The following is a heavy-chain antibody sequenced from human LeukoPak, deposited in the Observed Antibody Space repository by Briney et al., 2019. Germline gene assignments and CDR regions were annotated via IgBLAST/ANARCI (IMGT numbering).Heavy chain of an antibody. CDR1: GFTFSSYW. V-gene: IGHV3-7*03. CDR2: IKQDGSEK. CDR3: AARLAGGYLDY. J-gene: IGHJ4*02. Sequence: GGSLRLSCAASGFTFSSYWMSWVRQAPGKGPEWVANIKQDGSEKYYVDSVKGRFTISRDNAKNSLYLQMNSLRADDTAVYYCAARLAGGYLDYWGQGALVTVSS. D-gene: IGHD3-16*01.